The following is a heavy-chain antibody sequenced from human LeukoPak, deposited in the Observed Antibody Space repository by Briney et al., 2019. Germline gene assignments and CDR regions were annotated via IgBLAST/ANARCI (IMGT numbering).Heavy chain of an antibody. V-gene: IGHV1-18*01. CDR1: GYTFTSYG. CDR3: ARDRYGDYVGSSAFDI. CDR2: ISAYNGNT. J-gene: IGHJ3*02. D-gene: IGHD4-17*01. Sequence: ASVKVSCKASGYTFTSYGISWVRQAPGQGLEWMGWISAYNGNTNYAQKFQGRVTMTRDTSISTAYMELSRLRSDDTAVYYCARDRYGDYVGSSAFDIWGQGTMVTVSS.